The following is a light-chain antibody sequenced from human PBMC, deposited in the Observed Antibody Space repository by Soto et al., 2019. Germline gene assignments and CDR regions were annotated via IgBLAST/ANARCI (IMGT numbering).Light chain of an antibody. CDR3: QQYGSSPRT. CDR2: RAS. Sequence: EIVLTQSPGTLSLSPWERATLSCRANQSVTSSYLAWYQQKPGQAPRLLIYRASSRATGIPERFSGSGSGTDFTLTISRLEPEDFAVYYCQQYGSSPRTFGQGTKVEIK. CDR1: QSVTSSY. V-gene: IGKV3-20*01. J-gene: IGKJ1*01.